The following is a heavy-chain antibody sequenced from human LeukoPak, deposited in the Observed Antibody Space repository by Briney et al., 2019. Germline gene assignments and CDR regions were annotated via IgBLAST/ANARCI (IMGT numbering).Heavy chain of an antibody. J-gene: IGHJ6*03. V-gene: IGHV3-48*03. CDR2: ISSSSSTI. Sequence: PGGSLRLSCAASGFTFSSYEMNWVRQAPGKGLEWVSYISSSSSTIYYADSVKGRFTISRDNAKNSLYLQMNSLRAEDTAVYYCASTCSSTSCYQNYYYYYYMDVWGKGTTVTVSS. CDR3: ASTCSSTSCYQNYYYYYYMDV. CDR1: GFTFSSYE. D-gene: IGHD2-2*01.